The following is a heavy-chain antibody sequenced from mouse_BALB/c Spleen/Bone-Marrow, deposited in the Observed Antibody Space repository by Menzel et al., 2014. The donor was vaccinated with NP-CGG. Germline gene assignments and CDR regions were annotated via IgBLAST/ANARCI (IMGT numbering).Heavy chain of an antibody. J-gene: IGHJ2*01. Sequence: EVQLVESGAELVKPGASVKLSCTASGFSIKDTYMHWVKQRPEQGQEWIGRIDPANGNTKYDPKFQDKATITADTSSNTAYLQLSSLTSEDTAVYYCANYYYGYYFDYWGQGTTLTVSS. V-gene: IGHV14-3*02. CDR1: GFSIKDTY. CDR2: IDPANGNT. CDR3: ANYYYGYYFDY. D-gene: IGHD1-1*01.